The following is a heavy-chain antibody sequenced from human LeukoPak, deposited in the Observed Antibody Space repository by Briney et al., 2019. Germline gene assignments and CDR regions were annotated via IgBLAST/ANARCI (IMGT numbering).Heavy chain of an antibody. CDR1: GFTFSSYA. CDR2: IRGSGGST. V-gene: IGHV3-23*01. D-gene: IGHD3-22*01. J-gene: IGHJ6*02. Sequence: GGSLRLACAASGFTFSSYAMSWVRQAPGKGLEWVSAIRGSGGSTYYADSVKGRYTISRDNSKNTLYMQMNSLRAEDTAVYYCAKDLFDSSGYYYYYYYYGMDVWGQGTTVTVSS. CDR3: AKDLFDSSGYYYYYYYYGMDV.